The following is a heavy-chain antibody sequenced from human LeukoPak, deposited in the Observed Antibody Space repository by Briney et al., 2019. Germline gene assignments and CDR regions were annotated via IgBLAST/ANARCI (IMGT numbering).Heavy chain of an antibody. CDR3: ARGLSKDAFDI. CDR2: IWYDGSNK. D-gene: IGHD4-11*01. J-gene: IGHJ3*02. Sequence: PGGSLRLSCAASGFTFSSYGMHWVRQAPGKGLEWVADIWYDGSNKYYADSVKGRVTISRDNSKNTLYLQMNSLRAEDTAVYYCARGLSKDAFDIWGQGTMVTVSS. CDR1: GFTFSSYG. V-gene: IGHV3-33*01.